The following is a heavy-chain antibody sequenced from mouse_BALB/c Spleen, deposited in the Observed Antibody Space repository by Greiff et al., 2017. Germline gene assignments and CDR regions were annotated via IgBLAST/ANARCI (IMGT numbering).Heavy chain of an antibody. J-gene: IGHJ4*01. CDR3: TPPLVLRRYYAMDY. V-gene: IGHV6-6*02. CDR1: GFTFSNYW. Sequence: EVKLMESGGGLVQPGGSMKLSCVASGFTFSNYWMNWVRQSPEQGLEWVAEIRLKSNNYATHYAESVKGRFTISRADSKSSVYLQMNNLRAEDTGIYYCTPPLVLRRYYAMDYWGQGTSVTVSS. D-gene: IGHD1-1*01. CDR2: IRLKSNNYAT.